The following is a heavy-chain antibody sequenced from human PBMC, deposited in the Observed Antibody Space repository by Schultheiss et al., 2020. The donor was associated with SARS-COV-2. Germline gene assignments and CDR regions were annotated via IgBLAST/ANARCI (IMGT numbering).Heavy chain of an antibody. Sequence: SVKVSCKASGGTFSSYAISWVRQAPGQGLEWMGGIIPIFGTANYAQKLQGRVTMTRDTSTRTVYMELRSLRSDDTAVYYCAREPAHCGGDCYDAFDIWGQGTMVTVSS. V-gene: IGHV1-69*05. CDR2: IIPIFGTA. D-gene: IGHD2-21*01. J-gene: IGHJ3*02. CDR3: AREPAHCGGDCYDAFDI. CDR1: GGTFSSYA.